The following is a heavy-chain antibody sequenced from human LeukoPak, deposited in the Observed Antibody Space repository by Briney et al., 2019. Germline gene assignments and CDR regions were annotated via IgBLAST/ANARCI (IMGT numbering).Heavy chain of an antibody. J-gene: IGHJ4*02. CDR1: GFSFSSST. Sequence: GGSLRLSCAASGFSFSSSTMHWVRQAPGKGLEWVTFIRYDGSNKYYADSVKGRFTISRDNSKNTLSLQMKSLRADDTAVYYCAKDHVKYYYDSSGYSPLGDWGQGTLVTVSS. CDR3: AKDHVKYYYDSSGYSPLGD. D-gene: IGHD3-22*01. V-gene: IGHV3-30*02. CDR2: IRYDGSNK.